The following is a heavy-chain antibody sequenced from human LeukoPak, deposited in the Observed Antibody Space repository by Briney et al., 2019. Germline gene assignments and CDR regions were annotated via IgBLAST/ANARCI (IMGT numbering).Heavy chain of an antibody. CDR1: GFTFSSYS. CDR2: ISSSGSTI. J-gene: IGHJ4*02. D-gene: IGHD2-8*01. Sequence: PGGSLRLSCAASGFTFSSYSMNWVRQAPGKGLEWVSYISSSGSTIYYADSVKGRFTISRDNAKNSLYLQMNSLRAEDTAVYYCTRGTDGLWDFWGQGTLVTVSS. CDR3: TRGTDGLWDF. V-gene: IGHV3-48*04.